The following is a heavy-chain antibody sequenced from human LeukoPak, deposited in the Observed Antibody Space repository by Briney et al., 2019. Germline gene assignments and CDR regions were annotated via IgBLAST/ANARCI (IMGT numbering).Heavy chain of an antibody. CDR1: GYTFTGYY. V-gene: IGHV1-2*02. D-gene: IGHD3-22*01. Sequence: GASVKVSCKASGYTFTGYYMHWVRQAPGQGLEWMGWINPNSGGTNYAQKFQGRVTMTRDTSISTAYMELSRLRSDDTAVYYCARGDMIVVVTHFDYWGQGTLVTVSS. J-gene: IGHJ4*02. CDR3: ARGDMIVVVTHFDY. CDR2: INPNSGGT.